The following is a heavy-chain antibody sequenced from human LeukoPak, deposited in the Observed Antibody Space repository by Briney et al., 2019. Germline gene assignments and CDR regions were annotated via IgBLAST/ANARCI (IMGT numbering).Heavy chain of an antibody. V-gene: IGHV3-48*04. D-gene: IGHD2-2*01. CDR3: ARSIPAGNRR. Sequence: PGGSLRLSCEASGFTFSSYAMSWVRQAPGKGLEWVSYISSSGSTIDYADSVKGRFTISRDNAKNSLYLQMNSLRAEGTAVYYCARSIPAGNRRWGQGTLVTVSS. CDR1: GFTFSSYA. CDR2: ISSSGSTI. J-gene: IGHJ4*02.